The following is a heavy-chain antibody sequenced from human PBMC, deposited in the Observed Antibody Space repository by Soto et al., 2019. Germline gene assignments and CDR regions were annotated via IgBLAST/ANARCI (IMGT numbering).Heavy chain of an antibody. D-gene: IGHD5-18*01. CDR1: GLTFGSRA. CDR3: AKDRSGHGGNTGFDS. J-gene: IGHJ4*02. V-gene: IGHV3-23*01. Sequence: GGSLRLSCVASGLTFGSRAMSWVRQAPGEGLQWVSTITDTGGDAKYADSVRGRFVISRDNSKNTLYLQMTSLRPEDTAVYHCAKDRSGHGGNTGFDSWGQGTLVTV. CDR2: ITDTGGDA.